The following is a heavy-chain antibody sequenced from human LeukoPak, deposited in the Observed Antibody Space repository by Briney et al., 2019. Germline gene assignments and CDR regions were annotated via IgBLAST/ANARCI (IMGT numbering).Heavy chain of an antibody. CDR2: IYYSGST. CDR1: GGSISSYY. Sequence: PSETLSLTCTVPGGSISSYYWSWIRQPPGKGLEWIGYIYYSGSTNYNPSLKSRVTISVDTSKNQFSLKLSSVTAADTAVYYCARGLTMVVTPAWFDPWGQGTLVTVSS. V-gene: IGHV4-59*01. CDR3: ARGLTMVVTPAWFDP. D-gene: IGHD4-23*01. J-gene: IGHJ5*02.